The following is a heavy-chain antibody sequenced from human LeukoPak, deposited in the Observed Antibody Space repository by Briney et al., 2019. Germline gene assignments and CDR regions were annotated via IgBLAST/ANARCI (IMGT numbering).Heavy chain of an antibody. CDR1: GFTFSSYE. V-gene: IGHV3-48*03. CDR2: ISSSGSTI. J-gene: IGHJ6*04. D-gene: IGHD3-10*02. Sequence: GGSLRLSCAASGFTFSSYEMNWVRQAPGKGLEWVSYISSSGSTIYYADSVKVRFTISRDNAKTSLYLQMNSLRAEDTAVYYCAELGITMIGGVWGKGTTVTISS. CDR3: AELGITMIGGV.